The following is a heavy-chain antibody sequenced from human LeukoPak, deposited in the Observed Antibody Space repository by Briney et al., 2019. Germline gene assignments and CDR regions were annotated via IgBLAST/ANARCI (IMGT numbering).Heavy chain of an antibody. J-gene: IGHJ4*02. CDR3: AKGSSSSRPYYFDY. D-gene: IGHD6-6*01. V-gene: IGHV3-23*01. Sequence: PGGSLRLSWVASGFPFSSYWMTWVRQAPGKGLEWVSAITGSGGDSYHADFVKGRFTISRDNPKNTLYLQMNSLRAEDTAMYYCAKGSSSSRPYYFDYWGQGILVTVSS. CDR2: ITGSGGDS. CDR1: GFPFSSYW.